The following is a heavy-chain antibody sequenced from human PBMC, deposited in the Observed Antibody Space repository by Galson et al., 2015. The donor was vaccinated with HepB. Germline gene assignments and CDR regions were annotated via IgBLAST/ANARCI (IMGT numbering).Heavy chain of an antibody. CDR2: INPNSGGT. V-gene: IGHV1-2*04. CDR1: GYTFTGYY. D-gene: IGHD4-11*01. Sequence: SVKVSCKASGYTFTGYYMHWVRQAPGQGLEWMGWINPNSGGTNYAQKFQGWVTMTRDTSISTAYMELSRLRSDDTAVYYCARGGMTTVMGYYYYYGMDVWGQGTTVTVSS. J-gene: IGHJ6*02. CDR3: ARGGMTTVMGYYYYYGMDV.